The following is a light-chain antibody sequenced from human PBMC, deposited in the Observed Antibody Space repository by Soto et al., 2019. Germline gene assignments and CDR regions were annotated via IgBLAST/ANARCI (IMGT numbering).Light chain of an antibody. Sequence: DIQMTQSPSSLSASVGDRVTITCRASQSISSYLNWYQQKPGKAPELLIFGASSLKSGVPSTFSGSASGTDFTLTISSLQPEHFAPYYCQQTYCPPYTFGQGTKLEI. CDR3: QQTYCPPYT. V-gene: IGKV1-39*01. CDR1: QSISSY. J-gene: IGKJ2*01. CDR2: GAS.